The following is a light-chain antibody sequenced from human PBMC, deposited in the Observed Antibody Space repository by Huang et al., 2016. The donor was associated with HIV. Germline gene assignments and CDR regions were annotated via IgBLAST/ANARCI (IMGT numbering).Light chain of an antibody. Sequence: EIVMTQSPATLSVSPGERATLSCRASQSVSSNVAWYQQKPGQAPRLLSYGASTRSTGIPARFSGSGSGTEFTLTISSLQSEDFAVYYCQQYNNWPPLTFGGGTKVEIK. V-gene: IGKV3-15*01. CDR2: GAS. CDR3: QQYNNWPPLT. J-gene: IGKJ4*01. CDR1: QSVSSN.